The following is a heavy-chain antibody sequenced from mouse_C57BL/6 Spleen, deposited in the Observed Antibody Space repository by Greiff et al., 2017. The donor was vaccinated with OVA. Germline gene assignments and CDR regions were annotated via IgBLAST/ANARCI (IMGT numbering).Heavy chain of an antibody. CDR3: ARTMITTYYFDY. D-gene: IGHD2-4*01. J-gene: IGHJ2*01. CDR1: GFTFSSYG. V-gene: IGHV5-6*01. Sequence: EVKLVESGGDLVKPGGSLKLSCAASGFTFSSYGMSWVRQTPDKRLEWVATISSGGSYTYYPDSVKGRFTISRDNAKNTLYLQMSSLKSEDTAMYDCARTMITTYYFDYWGQGTTLTVSS. CDR2: ISSGGSYT.